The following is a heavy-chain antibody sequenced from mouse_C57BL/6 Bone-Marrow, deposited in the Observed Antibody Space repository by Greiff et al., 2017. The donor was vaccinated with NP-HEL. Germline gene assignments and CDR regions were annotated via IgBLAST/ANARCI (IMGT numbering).Heavy chain of an antibody. CDR1: GFTFSSYG. J-gene: IGHJ3*01. CDR2: ISSGGSYT. Sequence: EVQGVESGGDLVKPGGSLKLSCAASGFTFSSYGMSWVRQTPDKRLEWVATISSGGSYTYYPDSVKGRFTISRDNAKYTLYLQMSSLKSEDTAMYYCARQKYCGSSYWFAYWGQGTLVTVSA. D-gene: IGHD1-1*01. V-gene: IGHV5-6*01. CDR3: ARQKYCGSSYWFAY.